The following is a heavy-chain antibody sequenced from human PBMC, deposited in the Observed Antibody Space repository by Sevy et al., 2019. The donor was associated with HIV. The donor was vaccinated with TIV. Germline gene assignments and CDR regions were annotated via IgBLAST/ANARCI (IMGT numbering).Heavy chain of an antibody. CDR3: AKGRRNWNYEGMDV. Sequence: GGSLRLSCAASGFTFSSYAMSWVRQAPGKGLEWVSAISGSGGSTYYADPVKGRFTISRDNSKNTLYLQMNSLRAEDTAVYYCAKGRRNWNYEGMDVWGQGTTVTVSS. CDR1: GFTFSSYA. J-gene: IGHJ6*02. CDR2: ISGSGGST. V-gene: IGHV3-23*01. D-gene: IGHD1-1*01.